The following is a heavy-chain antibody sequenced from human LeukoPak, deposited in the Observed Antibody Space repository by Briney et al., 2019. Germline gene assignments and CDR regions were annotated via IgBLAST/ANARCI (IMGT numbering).Heavy chain of an antibody. V-gene: IGHV4-34*10. CDR3: ARSDPYYYDSSDYYYYYGMDV. Sequence: SETLSLTCAVYGGSFSGYYWTWIRQSPGKGLEWIGEVIHGGSTNYSPSLKSRVTMSVDTSKNRFSLKLNSVTAADTAVYYCARSDPYYYDSSDYYYYYGMDVWGQGTTVTVSS. CDR1: GGSFSGYY. CDR2: VIHGGST. J-gene: IGHJ6*02. D-gene: IGHD3-22*01.